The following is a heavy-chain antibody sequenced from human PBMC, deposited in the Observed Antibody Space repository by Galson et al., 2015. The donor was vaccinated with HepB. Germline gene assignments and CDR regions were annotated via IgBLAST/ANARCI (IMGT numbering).Heavy chain of an antibody. CDR3: ARGSSPANWFDP. CDR2: IRHSGRT. J-gene: IGHJ5*02. CDR1: GVSFSDYY. Sequence: DTLSLTCAVTGVSFSDYYWVWIRQSPGKGLEWIGEIRHSGRTNYNPSIKSRVTISVDTSKNQFTLNLNSVTAADTAVYFCARGSSPANWFDPWGQGTLVTVSS. V-gene: IGHV4-34*01. D-gene: IGHD2-15*01.